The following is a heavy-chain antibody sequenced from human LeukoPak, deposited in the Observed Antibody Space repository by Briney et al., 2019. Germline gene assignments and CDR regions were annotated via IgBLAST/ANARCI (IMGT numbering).Heavy chain of an antibody. CDR3: ARVRRVGFNWFDP. J-gene: IGHJ5*02. CDR2: ISAYSGNT. CDR1: GYTFTSYG. Sequence: ASVKVSCKASGYTFTSYGISWVRQAPGQGLEWMGWISAYSGNTNYAQKLQGRVTMTTDTSTSTAYMELRSLRSNDTAVYYCARVRRVGFNWFDPWGQGTLVTVSS. V-gene: IGHV1-18*01. D-gene: IGHD5-24*01.